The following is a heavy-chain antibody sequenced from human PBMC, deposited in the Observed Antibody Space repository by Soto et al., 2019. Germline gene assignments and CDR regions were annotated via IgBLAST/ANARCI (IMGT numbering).Heavy chain of an antibody. CDR1: GFTFSSYG. Sequence: GGSLRLSCAASGFTFSSYGMHWVRQAPGKGLEWVAVISYDGSNKYYADSVKGRFTISRDNSKNTLYLQMNSLRAEDTAVYYCAKDPGGDGSGSYYNTYFDYWGQGTLVTVSS. CDR3: AKDPGGDGSGSYYNTYFDY. D-gene: IGHD3-10*01. CDR2: ISYDGSNK. V-gene: IGHV3-30*18. J-gene: IGHJ4*02.